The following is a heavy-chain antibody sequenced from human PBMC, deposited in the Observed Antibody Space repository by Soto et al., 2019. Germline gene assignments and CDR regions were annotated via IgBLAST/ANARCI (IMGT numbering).Heavy chain of an antibody. Sequence: QVQLVDSGGGVVQPGGSLRLSCPASGFTFTTFAIHWVRQAPGKGRDWVAAISANGYNQLYGHSVKGRFIISRDNSWNTVNLQMNSVRVEDTALYYCVRDTAEDCRSATCYVPLQHWGQGTLVTVSS. CDR3: VRDTAEDCRSATCYVPLQH. CDR1: GFTFTTFA. CDR2: ISANGYNQ. J-gene: IGHJ1*01. V-gene: IGHV3-30*04. D-gene: IGHD2-2*01.